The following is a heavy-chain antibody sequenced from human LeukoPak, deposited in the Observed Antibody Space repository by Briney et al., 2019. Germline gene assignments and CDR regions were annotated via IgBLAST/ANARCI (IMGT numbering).Heavy chain of an antibody. Sequence: ASVKVSCKASGYTFTGYYMHWVRQAPGQGLEWMGWINPNSGGTNYAQKFQGRVTMTRDTSISTAYMELSRLRSDDTAVYYCARDPRIAVAGTAGAFDIWGQGTMVTASS. CDR1: GYTFTGYY. D-gene: IGHD6-19*01. CDR3: ARDPRIAVAGTAGAFDI. CDR2: INPNSGGT. J-gene: IGHJ3*02. V-gene: IGHV1-2*02.